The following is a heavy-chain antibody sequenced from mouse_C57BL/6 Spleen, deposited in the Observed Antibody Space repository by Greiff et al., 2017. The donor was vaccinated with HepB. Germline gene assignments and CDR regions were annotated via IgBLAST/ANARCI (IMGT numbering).Heavy chain of an antibody. CDR1: GYTFTSYW. D-gene: IGHD3-1*01. V-gene: IGHV1-59*01. CDR3: ARFSVGLRGMDY. J-gene: IGHJ4*01. CDR2: IDPSDSYT. Sequence: QVQLQQPGAELVRPGTSVKLSCKASGYTFTSYWMHWVKQRPGQGLEWIGVIDPSDSYTNYNQKFKGKATLTVDTSSSTAYMQLSSLTSEDSAVYYCARFSVGLRGMDYWGQGTSVTVSS.